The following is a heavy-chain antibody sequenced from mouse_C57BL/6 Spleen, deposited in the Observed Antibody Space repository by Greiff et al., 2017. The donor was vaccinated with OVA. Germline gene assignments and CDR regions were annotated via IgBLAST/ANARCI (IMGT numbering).Heavy chain of an antibody. Sequence: QVQLQQPGAELVKPGASVKLSCKASGYTFTSYWMHWVKQRPGQGLEWIGMIHPNSGSTNYTEKFKSKATLTVDKSSSTAYMQLSSLTSEDSAVYYCARGEELPRGAMDYWGQGTSVTVSS. CDR1: GYTFTSYW. D-gene: IGHD2-13*01. V-gene: IGHV1-64*01. J-gene: IGHJ4*01. CDR2: IHPNSGST. CDR3: ARGEELPRGAMDY.